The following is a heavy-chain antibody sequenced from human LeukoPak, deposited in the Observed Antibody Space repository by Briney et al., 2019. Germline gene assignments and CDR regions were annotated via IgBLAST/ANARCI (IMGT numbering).Heavy chain of an antibody. Sequence: SETLSLTCAIYDASFSGYYWSWIRQPPGKGLEWIGEIHPSGSPSYNPSLESRTIISVDASKNQFSLILNSVTAADTAVYYCAGIVVVVAATLPAFDIWGQGTMVTVSS. J-gene: IGHJ3*02. D-gene: IGHD2-15*01. CDR2: IHPSGSP. CDR1: DASFSGYY. V-gene: IGHV4-34*01. CDR3: AGIVVVVAATLPAFDI.